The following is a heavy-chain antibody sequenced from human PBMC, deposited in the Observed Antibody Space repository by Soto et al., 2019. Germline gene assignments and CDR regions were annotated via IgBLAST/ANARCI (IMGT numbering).Heavy chain of an antibody. CDR1: GFTFSSYA. J-gene: IGHJ5*02. D-gene: IGHD6-19*01. Sequence: GRSLRLSCAAAGFTFSSYAMSCVRQAPGKGLEWVSAISGSGGSTYYADSVKGRFTISRDNSKNTLYMQMNSLRAEDTAVYYFAKERWLAPWGQGTLVAVSS. V-gene: IGHV3-23*01. CDR3: AKERWLAP. CDR2: ISGSGGST.